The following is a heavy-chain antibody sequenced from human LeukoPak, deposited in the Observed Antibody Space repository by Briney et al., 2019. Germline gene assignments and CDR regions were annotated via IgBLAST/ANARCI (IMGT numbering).Heavy chain of an antibody. Sequence: PGGSLRLSCAASGFTFSSYWMHWVRQAPGKGLVWVSGINWKSNNIGYADSVKGRFTISRDNAKNSLYLQMNSLRTEDTALYYCARDRAGYFYAMDVWGQGTSVTVSS. CDR1: GFTFSSYW. CDR3: ARDRAGYFYAMDV. V-gene: IGHV3-9*01. CDR2: INWKSNNI. D-gene: IGHD6-13*01. J-gene: IGHJ6*02.